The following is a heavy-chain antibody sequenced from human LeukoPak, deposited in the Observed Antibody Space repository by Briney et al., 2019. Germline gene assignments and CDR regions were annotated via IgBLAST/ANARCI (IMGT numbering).Heavy chain of an antibody. Sequence: ASVKVSCKASGYTFTSYGISWVRQAPGQGLEWMGWISAYNGNTNYAQKLQGRVTMTTDASTSTAYMELRSLRSDDTAVYYCARNGYYDFWSGYSTSDYYYGMDVWGQGTTVTVS. CDR1: GYTFTSYG. J-gene: IGHJ6*02. CDR3: ARNGYYDFWSGYSTSDYYYGMDV. CDR2: ISAYNGNT. D-gene: IGHD3-3*01. V-gene: IGHV1-18*01.